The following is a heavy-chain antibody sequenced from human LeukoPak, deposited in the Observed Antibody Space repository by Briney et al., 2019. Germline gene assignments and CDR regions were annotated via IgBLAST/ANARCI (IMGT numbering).Heavy chain of an antibody. CDR1: GFTFSSYG. CDR3: AKVGPGRGYSYGSFDY. V-gene: IGHV3-30*02. D-gene: IGHD5-18*01. Sequence: PGGSLRLSCAASGFTFSSYGMHWVRQAPGKGLEWVAFIRYDGSNKYYADSVKGRFTISRDNSKNTLYLQMNSLRAEDTAVYYCAKVGPGRGYSYGSFDYWGQGTLVTVSS. CDR2: IRYDGSNK. J-gene: IGHJ4*02.